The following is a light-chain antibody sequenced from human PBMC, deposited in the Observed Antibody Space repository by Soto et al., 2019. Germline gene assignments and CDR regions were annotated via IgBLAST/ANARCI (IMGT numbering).Light chain of an antibody. CDR2: DAS. CDR1: QIVSNH. V-gene: IGKV3-11*01. J-gene: IGKJ4*01. Sequence: EVVLTQSPSTLSLSPGERATISCRASQIVSNHLACYQHRLGQVPRLLIYDASNRAIDISARFSGSGFGTDFTFTFSSLEPEDSAVYYCQQRSLWPLTFGGGTKVDIK. CDR3: QQRSLWPLT.